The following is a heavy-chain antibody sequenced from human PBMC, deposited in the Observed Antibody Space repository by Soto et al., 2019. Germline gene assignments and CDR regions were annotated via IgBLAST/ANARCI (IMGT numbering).Heavy chain of an antibody. V-gene: IGHV3-23*01. CDR1: GFTFSSFA. CDR3: ARVGPDYYGSGSYYYYYGMDV. J-gene: IGHJ6*02. Sequence: GSLRLSCAASGFTFSSFAMSWVRQAPGKGLEWVSAISGSDNSTYYADSVKGRFTISRDNSKNTLYLQMSSLRADDTAVYYCARVGPDYYGSGSYYYYYGMDVWGQGTTVTVSS. CDR2: ISGSDNST. D-gene: IGHD3-10*01.